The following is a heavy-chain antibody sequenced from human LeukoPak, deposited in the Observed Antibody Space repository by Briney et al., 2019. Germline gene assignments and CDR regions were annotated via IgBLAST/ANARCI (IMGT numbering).Heavy chain of an antibody. CDR2: ISAYNGNT. Sequence: ASVKVSCKASGYTFTSYGISWVRQAPGQGLEWIGWISAYNGNTNYAQKLQGRVTRTTDTSTSTAYMELRSLRSDDTAVYYCARVEGVGASSLGDFDYWGQGTLVTVSS. CDR1: GYTFTSYG. J-gene: IGHJ4*02. V-gene: IGHV1-18*01. CDR3: ARVEGVGASSLGDFDY. D-gene: IGHD1-26*01.